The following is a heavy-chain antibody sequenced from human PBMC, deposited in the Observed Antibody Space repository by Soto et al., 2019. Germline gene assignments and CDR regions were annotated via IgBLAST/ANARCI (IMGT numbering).Heavy chain of an antibody. Sequence: QVQIVESGGGVVQPGRSLRLSCTASGFSFSYFGLHWFRQAPGKGREWGAVIWYDGSNIYYPDSVSGRFTIARDNSKNTLHLQMNSLRAEDTAVYYCARGVDYGDYAIDYWGQGTLVTVSS. J-gene: IGHJ4*02. D-gene: IGHD4-17*01. CDR3: ARGVDYGDYAIDY. V-gene: IGHV3-33*01. CDR1: GFSFSYFG. CDR2: IWYDGSNI.